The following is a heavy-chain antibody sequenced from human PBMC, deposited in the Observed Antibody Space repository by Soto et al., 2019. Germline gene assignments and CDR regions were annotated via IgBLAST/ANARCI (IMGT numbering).Heavy chain of an antibody. J-gene: IGHJ4*02. Sequence: GGSLRLSCAASGFTFSSYGMRWVRQAPGKGLEWVAVISYDGSNKYYADSVKGRFTISRDNSKNTLYLQMNSLRAEDTAVYYCATRARMPKFDYWGQGTLVTVSS. CDR2: ISYDGSNK. CDR1: GFTFSSYG. V-gene: IGHV3-30*03. CDR3: ATRARMPKFDY. D-gene: IGHD2-2*01.